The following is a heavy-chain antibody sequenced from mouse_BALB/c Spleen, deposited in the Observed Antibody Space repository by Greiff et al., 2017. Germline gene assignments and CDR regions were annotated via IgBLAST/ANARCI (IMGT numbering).Heavy chain of an antibody. CDR2: IYPGDGDT. CDR1: GYTFTSYW. CDR3: ARKKD. Sequence: VQLQQSGAELARPGASVKLSCKASGYTFTSYWMQWVKQRPGQGLEWIGAIYPGDGDTRYTQKFKGKATLTADKSSSTAYMQLSSLASEDSAVYYCARKKDWGQGTLVTVSA. V-gene: IGHV1-87*01. J-gene: IGHJ3*01.